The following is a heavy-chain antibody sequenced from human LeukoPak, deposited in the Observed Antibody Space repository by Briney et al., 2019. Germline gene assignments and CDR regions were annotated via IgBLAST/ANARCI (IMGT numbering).Heavy chain of an antibody. V-gene: IGHV3-30*02. CDR2: IRYDGSEK. Sequence: PGGSLRLSCAASGFTFSSYAMTWVRQAPGKGLEWVAFIRYDGSEKFYADAVRGRFTISRDNSKNTLSLQMNSLRTDDTAVYYCAKGKDYYLDYWGQGTLVTVPS. CDR1: GFTFSSYA. J-gene: IGHJ4*02. CDR3: AKGKDYYLDY. D-gene: IGHD3-10*01.